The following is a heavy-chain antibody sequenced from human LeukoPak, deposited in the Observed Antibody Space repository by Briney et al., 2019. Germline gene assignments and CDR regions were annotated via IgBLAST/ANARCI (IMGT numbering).Heavy chain of an antibody. V-gene: IGHV3-53*01. CDR2: IYSGGST. Sequence: GGSLRLSCAVSGFTVSSKYMSWVRQAPGKGLEWVSVIYSGGSTYYADSVKGRFTFSRDDSRNTLYLQMNSLRAEDTAVYYCARDPIYYRDRTYYYYGMDLWGQGTTVTVSS. D-gene: IGHD3-22*01. CDR3: ARDPIYYRDRTYYYYGMDL. CDR1: GFTVSSKY. J-gene: IGHJ6*02.